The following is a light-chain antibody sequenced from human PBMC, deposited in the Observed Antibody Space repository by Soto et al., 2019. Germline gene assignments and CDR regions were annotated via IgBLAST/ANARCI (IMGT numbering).Light chain of an antibody. Sequence: EIVLTQSPGTLSLSEGERATLSFRASQSVTSDYVAWYQQKPGQAPRLLIHGASSRATGIPDRFSGSGSGTDFTLTISRLEPEDFAVYYCQQYGSSPGTFGQGTKVDIK. J-gene: IGKJ1*01. CDR2: GAS. CDR3: QQYGSSPGT. CDR1: QSVTSDY. V-gene: IGKV3-20*01.